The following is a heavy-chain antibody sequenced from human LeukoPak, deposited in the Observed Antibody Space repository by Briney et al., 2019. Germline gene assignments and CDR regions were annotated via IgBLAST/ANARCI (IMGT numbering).Heavy chain of an antibody. V-gene: IGHV3-23*01. J-gene: IGHJ4*02. CDR3: AKDQGFSSGWYDLDF. CDR2: ISVSGGST. Sequence: GGSLRLSCAASGFTFSNYAMNWVRQAPGKGLEWVSGISVSGGSTYYADSVKGRFTVSRDNSKNTLYLQMSSLRSEDTAVYYCAKDQGFSSGWYDLDFWGQGTLVTVSS. CDR1: GFTFSNYA. D-gene: IGHD6-19*01.